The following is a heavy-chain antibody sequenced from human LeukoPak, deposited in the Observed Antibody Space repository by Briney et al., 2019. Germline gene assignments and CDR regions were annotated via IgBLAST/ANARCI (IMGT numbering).Heavy chain of an antibody. Sequence: GSLRLSCAASGFTFSSYAMSWVRPAPGKGLEWVSAISGSGGSTYYADSVKGRFTISRDNSKNTLYLQMNSLRAEDTAVYYCAKPAVAGTLGLYWGQGTLVTVSS. V-gene: IGHV3-23*01. CDR1: GFTFSSYA. CDR2: ISGSGGST. CDR3: AKPAVAGTLGLY. J-gene: IGHJ4*02. D-gene: IGHD6-19*01.